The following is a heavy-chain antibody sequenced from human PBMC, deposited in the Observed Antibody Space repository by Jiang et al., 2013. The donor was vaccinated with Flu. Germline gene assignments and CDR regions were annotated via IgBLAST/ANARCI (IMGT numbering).Heavy chain of an antibody. J-gene: IGHJ5*02. CDR3: ASLTTIAAAGGFDP. D-gene: IGHD6-13*01. Sequence: GSGLVKPSGTLSLTCAVSGVSISSSNWWSWVRQPPGKGLEWIGEIYHSGSTNYNPSLKSRVTISVDKSKNQFSLKLSSVTAADTAVYYCASLTTIAAAGGFDPWGQGTLVTVSS. V-gene: IGHV4-4*02. CDR2: IYHSGST. CDR1: GVSISSSNW.